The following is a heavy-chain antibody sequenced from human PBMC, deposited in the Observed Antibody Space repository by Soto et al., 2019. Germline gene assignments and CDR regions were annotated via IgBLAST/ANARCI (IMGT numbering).Heavy chain of an antibody. CDR3: AAPRDEYGSGVSWFTYGMDI. V-gene: IGHV3-23*01. CDR1: GFTFSDFA. Sequence: GGSLRLSCLASGFTFSDFAMTWVRHVPGRGLEWVASLDGAGGSTYYAESVRGRFSISRDNSQNTLFLQMKRLTVDDTAIYYCAAPRDEYGSGVSWFTYGMDIWGQGTTVTVYS. CDR2: LDGAGGST. J-gene: IGHJ6*02. D-gene: IGHD3-10*01.